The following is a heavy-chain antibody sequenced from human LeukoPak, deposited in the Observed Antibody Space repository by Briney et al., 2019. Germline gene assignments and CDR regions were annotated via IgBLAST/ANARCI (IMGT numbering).Heavy chain of an antibody. J-gene: IGHJ4*02. CDR3: AADGSGNYLNH. CDR1: GYIFTQLS. V-gene: IGHV1-24*01. CDR2: VNPEDGER. D-gene: IGHD1-14*01. Sequence: GAAVTVSCKVSGYIFTQLSMHWVGQAPAKGREGMGGVNPEDGERFSAQKFEGRVPLTEATSGDTAYMELSRLTFEATAVYYCAADGSGNYLNHWGQGTLVTVSS.